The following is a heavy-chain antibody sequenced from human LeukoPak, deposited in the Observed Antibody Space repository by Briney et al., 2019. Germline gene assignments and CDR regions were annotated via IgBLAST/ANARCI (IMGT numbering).Heavy chain of an antibody. CDR2: ISAYNGNT. V-gene: IGHV1-18*01. CDR1: GYTFTSYG. J-gene: IGHJ4*02. D-gene: IGHD6-13*01. Sequence: GASVKVSCKASGYTFTSYGISWVRQAPGQGLEWMGWISAYNGNTNYAQKLQGRVTMTTDTSTGTAYMELRSLRSDDTAVYYCARSYGIAAAGDFDYWGQGTLVTVSS. CDR3: ARSYGIAAAGDFDY.